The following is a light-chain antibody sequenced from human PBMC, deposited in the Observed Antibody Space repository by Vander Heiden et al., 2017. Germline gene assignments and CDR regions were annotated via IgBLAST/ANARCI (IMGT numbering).Light chain of an antibody. CDR3: SSYTTRSTLI. V-gene: IGLV2-14*01. Sequence: QSALTQPASVSGSPGQPVTISCTGTSSDVGGYKYVSWYQQHPGKAPKLLIYDVSNRPSGASNRISGSKSGNTASLSISGLQAEDEADYYCSSYTTRSTLIFGGGTKLTVL. J-gene: IGLJ2*01. CDR2: DVS. CDR1: SSDVGGYKY.